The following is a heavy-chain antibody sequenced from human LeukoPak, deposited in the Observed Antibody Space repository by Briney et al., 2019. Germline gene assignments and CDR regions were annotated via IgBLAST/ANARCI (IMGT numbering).Heavy chain of an antibody. CDR1: GFTFGSYG. CDR2: IRYDGSNK. Sequence: GGSLRLSCAASGFTFGSYGMHWVRQAPGKGLEWVAFIRYDGSNKYYADSVKGRFTISRDNSKNTLYLQMNSLRAEDTAVYYCAKSGGGYCSSTSCYPYYYYMDVWGKGTTVTVSS. CDR3: AKSGGGYCSSTSCYPYYYYMDV. D-gene: IGHD2-2*01. J-gene: IGHJ6*03. V-gene: IGHV3-30*02.